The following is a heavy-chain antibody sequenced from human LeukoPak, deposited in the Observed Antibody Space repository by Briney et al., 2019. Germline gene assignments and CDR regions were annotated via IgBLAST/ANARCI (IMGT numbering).Heavy chain of an antibody. Sequence: GASVKVSCKASGGTFSSYAISWVRQAPGQGLEWMGGIIPIFGTANYAQKFQGRVTITADESTSTAYMELSSLRSEDTAVYYCARAGGIVVVPAAMTFDYWGQGTLVTVSS. J-gene: IGHJ4*02. D-gene: IGHD2-2*01. CDR1: GGTFSSYA. CDR2: IIPIFGTA. V-gene: IGHV1-69*13. CDR3: ARAGGIVVVPAAMTFDY.